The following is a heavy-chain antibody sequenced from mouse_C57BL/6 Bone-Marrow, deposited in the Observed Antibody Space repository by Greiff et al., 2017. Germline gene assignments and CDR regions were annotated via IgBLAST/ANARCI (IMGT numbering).Heavy chain of an antibody. J-gene: IGHJ2*01. CDR1: GYTFTDYN. Sequence: EVQLQQSGPELVKPGASVKMSCKASGYTFTDYNMHWVKQSHGKSLEWIGYINPNNGGTSYNQKFKGKATLTVNKSSSTAYMERRSLTAEDSAVYYCARGGTGTYYWGQGTTLTVSS. V-gene: IGHV1-22*01. CDR2: INPNNGGT. CDR3: ARGGTGTYY. D-gene: IGHD4-1*01.